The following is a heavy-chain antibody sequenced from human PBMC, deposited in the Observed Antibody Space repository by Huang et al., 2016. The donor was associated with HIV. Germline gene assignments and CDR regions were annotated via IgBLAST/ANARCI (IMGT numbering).Heavy chain of an antibody. CDR3: ARTEMEYYYGSSGYYPDY. V-gene: IGHV3-48*01. D-gene: IGHD3-22*01. J-gene: IGHJ4*02. Sequence: EVQLVESGGALVQPGGSLKLSCVVSGFAFSKYSMNWVRQAPGKGLEGVSYSRGMSSNIYYADSGKGRFTISRDNAKNSVFLQMRSLRAEDTALYYCARTEMEYYYGSSGYYPDYWGQGTQVTVSS. CDR2: SRGMSSNI. CDR1: GFAFSKYS.